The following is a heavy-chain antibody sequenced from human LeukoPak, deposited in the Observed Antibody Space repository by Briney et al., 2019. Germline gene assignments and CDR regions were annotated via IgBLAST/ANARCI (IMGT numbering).Heavy chain of an antibody. V-gene: IGHV1-69*13. CDR3: ATVMYYDFWSGYSSYDAFDI. CDR1: GGTFSSYA. CDR2: IIPIFGTA. Sequence: ASVKVSCKASGGTFSSYAISWVRQAPGQGLEWMGGIIPIFGTANYAQKFQGRVTITADESTSTAYMELSSLRPEDTAVYYCATVMYYDFWSGYSSYDAFDIWGQGTMVTVSS. J-gene: IGHJ3*02. D-gene: IGHD3-3*01.